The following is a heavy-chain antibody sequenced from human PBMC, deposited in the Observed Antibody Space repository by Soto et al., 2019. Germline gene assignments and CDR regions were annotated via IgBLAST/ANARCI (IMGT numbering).Heavy chain of an antibody. Sequence: EVQLVESGGGLVQPGGSLRLSCAASGFTFSNAWMSWVRQAPGKGLEWVGRIKSKTDGGTTDYAAPVKGRFTISRDDSKNTLYLQMNSLKTEDTAVYYCTTLIYDYIWGSPMGGDYWGQGTLVTVSS. CDR3: TTLIYDYIWGSPMGGDY. CDR1: GFTFSNAW. CDR2: IKSKTDGGTT. J-gene: IGHJ4*02. D-gene: IGHD3-16*01. V-gene: IGHV3-15*01.